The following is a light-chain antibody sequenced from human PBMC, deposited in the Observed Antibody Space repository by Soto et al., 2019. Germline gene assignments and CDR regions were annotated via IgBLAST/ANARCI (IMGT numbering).Light chain of an antibody. V-gene: IGKV1-12*01. CDR1: QSISSW. CDR2: AAS. Sequence: DIQMTQSPSTLSASVGDRVTITCRASQSISSWLAWYQQKPGKAPKLLIYAASTLQSGVSSRFSGSGSGTDFTLTISSLLPEDFATYFCQQANTFPITFGQGTRLEIK. CDR3: QQANTFPIT. J-gene: IGKJ5*01.